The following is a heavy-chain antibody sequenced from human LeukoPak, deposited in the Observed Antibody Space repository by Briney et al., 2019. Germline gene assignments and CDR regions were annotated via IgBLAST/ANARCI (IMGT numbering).Heavy chain of an antibody. CDR2: INHSGST. V-gene: IGHV4-34*01. D-gene: IGHD6-13*01. CDR3: AREAARQLDY. Sequence: SETLSLTCAVYGGSFSGYYWSWIRQPPGKGLEWIGEINHSGSTNYNPSLKSRVTISVDTSKNQFSLKLSSVTAADTAVYYCAREAARQLDYWGQGTLVTDSS. J-gene: IGHJ4*02. CDR1: GGSFSGYY.